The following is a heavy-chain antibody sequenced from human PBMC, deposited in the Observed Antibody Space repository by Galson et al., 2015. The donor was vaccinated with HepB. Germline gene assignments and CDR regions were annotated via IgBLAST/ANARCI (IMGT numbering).Heavy chain of an antibody. CDR1: GYTFTGYH. J-gene: IGHJ3*02. D-gene: IGHD6-13*01. V-gene: IGHV1-2*02. Sequence: SCKASGYTFTGYHIHWARQAPGQGLEWMGWINPNSGGTKYVQKFQGRVIMTRDTSISTVYMELSGLIYDDTAVYYCARGGGISNWYAAFDIWGQGTLVTVSS. CDR2: INPNSGGT. CDR3: ARGGGISNWYAAFDI.